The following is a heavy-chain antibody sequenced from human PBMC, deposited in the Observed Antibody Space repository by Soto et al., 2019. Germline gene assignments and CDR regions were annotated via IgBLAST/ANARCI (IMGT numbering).Heavy chain of an antibody. CDR2: INPSGGGT. J-gene: IGHJ4*02. V-gene: IGHV1-46*03. D-gene: IGHD3-16*01. CDR1: GYTFTSYY. CDR3: TRDRGTSMITKLFAY. Sequence: QVQLVQSGAEVKKPGASIKVSCKASGYTFTSYYLHWVRQAPGQGLEWMGIINPSGGGTSYAQKFQSRVTMTIDSSTSTVYMELSSLISDDTAVYYCTRDRGTSMITKLFAYWGQGTLVTVSS.